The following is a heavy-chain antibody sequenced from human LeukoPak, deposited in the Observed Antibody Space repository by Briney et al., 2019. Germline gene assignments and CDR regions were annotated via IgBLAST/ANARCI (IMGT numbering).Heavy chain of an antibody. V-gene: IGHV3-20*04. Sequence: GGSLRLSCTASAFTFDDYGMSWVRQAPGKGLERVSGINWNGGSTGYADSVKGRFTISRDNAKNSLYLQMNSLRAEDTALYYCARVGSSSGYYYFDYWGQGTLVTVSS. D-gene: IGHD3-22*01. CDR1: AFTFDDYG. J-gene: IGHJ4*02. CDR3: ARVGSSSGYYYFDY. CDR2: INWNGGST.